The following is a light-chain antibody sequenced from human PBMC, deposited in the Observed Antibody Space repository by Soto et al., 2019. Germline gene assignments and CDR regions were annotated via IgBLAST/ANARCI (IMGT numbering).Light chain of an antibody. J-gene: IGKJ3*01. V-gene: IGKV1-27*01. Sequence: DIQMTQSPSALSASVGDRVTITCRASQGISNYLAWYQQKPGKVPKLLISDAYTLQSGVPSRFSGSGSGTDFTLTISSLQPEDVATYYWHNYKSAPLLTFGPGTKVDLK. CDR1: QGISNY. CDR2: DAY. CDR3: HNYKSAPLLT.